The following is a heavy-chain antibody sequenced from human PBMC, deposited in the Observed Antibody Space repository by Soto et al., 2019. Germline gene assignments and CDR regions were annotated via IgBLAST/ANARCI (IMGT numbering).Heavy chain of an antibody. CDR3: ARDMWREKPPTYYYGMDV. CDR2: FMPMFGTS. D-gene: IGHD2-21*01. Sequence: QVQLVQSGAEVREPGSSVKVSCTASAGKFSIYAISWVRQAPGQGLEWMGGFMPMFGTSNYAQKFKGRVTITADESTRTVYMELSSLLSEDTAIYYCARDMWREKPPTYYYGMDVWGQGTTVTVSS. CDR1: AGKFSIYA. V-gene: IGHV1-69*01. J-gene: IGHJ6*02.